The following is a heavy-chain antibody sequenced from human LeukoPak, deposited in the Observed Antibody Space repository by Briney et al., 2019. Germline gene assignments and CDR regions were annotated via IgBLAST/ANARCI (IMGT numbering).Heavy chain of an antibody. D-gene: IGHD5-24*01. CDR2: IYSGGST. V-gene: IGHV3-53*01. J-gene: IGHJ6*02. Sequence: GGSLRLSCAASGFTVSSNYMSWVRQAPGKGLEWVSVIYSGGSTYYADSVKGRFTISRDNSKNTLYLQMNSLRAEDTAVYHCASSRWLQSYYYGMDVWGQGATVTVSS. CDR1: GFTVSSNY. CDR3: ASSRWLQSYYYGMDV.